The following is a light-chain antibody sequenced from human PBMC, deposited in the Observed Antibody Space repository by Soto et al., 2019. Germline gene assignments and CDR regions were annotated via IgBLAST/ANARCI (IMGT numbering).Light chain of an antibody. Sequence: QSALTQPPSASGSPGQSVTISCTGTSSDVGGYNSVSWYQHHPGKAPKLMIYEVNKRPSGVPDRFSGSKSGNTASLTVSGLQAEDEADYYCSSYAGSNNYVFGTGTKLTVL. J-gene: IGLJ1*01. V-gene: IGLV2-8*01. CDR1: SSDVGGYNS. CDR2: EVN. CDR3: SSYAGSNNYV.